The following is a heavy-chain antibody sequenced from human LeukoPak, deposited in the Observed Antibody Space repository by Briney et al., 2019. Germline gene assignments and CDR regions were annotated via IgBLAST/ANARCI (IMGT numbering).Heavy chain of an antibody. CDR3: ARGGYYGSGNDFRFDP. CDR1: GGSISSYY. Sequence: SETLSLTCTVSGGSISSYYWSWIRQPPGKGLEWIGYIYYSGSTNYKPSLKSRVTISVDTSKNQFSLKLSSVTAADTAVYYCARGGYYGSGNDFRFDPWGQGTQVTVSS. CDR2: IYYSGST. V-gene: IGHV4-59*01. D-gene: IGHD3-10*01. J-gene: IGHJ5*02.